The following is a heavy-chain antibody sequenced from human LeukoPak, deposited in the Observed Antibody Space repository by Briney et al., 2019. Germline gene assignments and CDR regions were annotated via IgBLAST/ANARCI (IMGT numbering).Heavy chain of an antibody. CDR3: ARGASIAARPWGAFDI. V-gene: IGHV4-30-2*02. CDR1: GGSISSGGYY. J-gene: IGHJ3*02. Sequence: SETLSLTCTVSGGSISSGGYYWSWIRQPPGKGLEWIGYIYHSGSTYYNPSLKSRVTISVDRSKNQFSLKLSSVTAADTAVYYCARGASIAARPWGAFDIWGQGTMVTVSS. D-gene: IGHD6-6*01. CDR2: IYHSGST.